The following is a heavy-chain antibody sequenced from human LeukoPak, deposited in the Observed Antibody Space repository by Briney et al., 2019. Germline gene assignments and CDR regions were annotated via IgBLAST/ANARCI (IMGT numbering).Heavy chain of an antibody. V-gene: IGHV4-61*09. D-gene: IGHD1-1*01. Sequence: SETLSLTCTVSGGSISSTSYYWSWIRQPAGKGLEWIGHIYTSGSSNYNPSLKSRVTMSLDMSKNQFSLKLSSVTAADTAAYYCARDRGTWNDDGFDYWGQGTLVTVSS. J-gene: IGHJ4*02. CDR2: IYTSGSS. CDR1: GGSISSTSYY. CDR3: ARDRGTWNDDGFDY.